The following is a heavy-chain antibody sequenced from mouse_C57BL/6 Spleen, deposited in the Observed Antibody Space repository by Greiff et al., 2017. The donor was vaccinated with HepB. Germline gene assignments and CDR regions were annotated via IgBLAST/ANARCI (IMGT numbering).Heavy chain of an antibody. Sequence: VKLMESGPGLVQPSQSLSITCTVSGFSLTSYGVHWVRQSPGKGLEWLGVIWRGGSTDYNAAFMSRLSITKDNSKSQVFFKMNSLQADDTAIYYCAKNGVRSSYAMDYWGQGTSVTVSS. J-gene: IGHJ4*01. CDR3: AKNGVRSSYAMDY. D-gene: IGHD1-1*01. CDR1: GFSLTSYG. V-gene: IGHV2-5*01. CDR2: IWRGGST.